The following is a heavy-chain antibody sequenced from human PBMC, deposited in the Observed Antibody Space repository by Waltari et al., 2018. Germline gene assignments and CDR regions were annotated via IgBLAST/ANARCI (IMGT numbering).Heavy chain of an antibody. CDR1: GYTFTGYY. D-gene: IGHD6-19*01. CDR3: ARSYSSGWWNYYYGMDV. Sequence: QVQLVQSGAEVKKPGASVKVSCKASGYTFTGYYMHWVRQAPGQGLEWMGWINPNSGGTNKSQKFQGWVTMTRDTSISTAYMELSRLRSDDTAVYYCARSYSSGWWNYYYGMDVWGQGTTVTVSS. V-gene: IGHV1-2*04. CDR2: INPNSGGT. J-gene: IGHJ6*02.